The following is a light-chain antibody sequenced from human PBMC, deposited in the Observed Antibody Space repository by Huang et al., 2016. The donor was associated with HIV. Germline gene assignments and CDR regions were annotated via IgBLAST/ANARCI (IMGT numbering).Light chain of an antibody. J-gene: IGKJ1*01. V-gene: IGKV3-11*01. Sequence: EIVLTQSPATLSLAPGERATLSCRASQRVRNYLAWYQQKPGQAPRVLIYDASNRATGTPARFSGSGSGTDFTLTISSLEPEDFAVYYCQQRSDWPPWTFGQGTKVEIK. CDR1: QRVRNY. CDR2: DAS. CDR3: QQRSDWPPWT.